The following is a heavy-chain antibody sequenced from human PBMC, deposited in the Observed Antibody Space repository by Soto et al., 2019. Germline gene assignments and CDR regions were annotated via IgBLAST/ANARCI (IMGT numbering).Heavy chain of an antibody. D-gene: IGHD3-10*01. Sequence: SLRLSCAAPGFTVSSNYMSWVRQAPGKGLEWVSVIYSGGSTYYADSVKGRFTISRGNSKNTLYLQMNSLRAEDTAVYYCAVDSGSYSSYYYYYYMDVWGKGTTVTVSS. J-gene: IGHJ6*03. CDR1: GFTVSSNY. V-gene: IGHV3-66*01. CDR2: IYSGGST. CDR3: AVDSGSYSSYYYYYYMDV.